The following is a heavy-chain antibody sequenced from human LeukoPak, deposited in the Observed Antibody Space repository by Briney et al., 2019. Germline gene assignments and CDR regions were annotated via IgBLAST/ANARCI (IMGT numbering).Heavy chain of an antibody. V-gene: IGHV3-49*04. CDR3: TRGPLYPYGQGFDF. Sequence: PGGSLRLSCTASGFNFGDYNMNWVRQAPGKGLEWVGYIRSKTHDGTADYAASVKGRFTISRDDSKSIAYLQMTGLKSEDTAVHYCTRGPLYPYGQGFDFWGQGTLVTVSS. J-gene: IGHJ4*02. CDR1: GFNFGDYN. CDR2: IRSKTHDGTA. D-gene: IGHD2-2*02.